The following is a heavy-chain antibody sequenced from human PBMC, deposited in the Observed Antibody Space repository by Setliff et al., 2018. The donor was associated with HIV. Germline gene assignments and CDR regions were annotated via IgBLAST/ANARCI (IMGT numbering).Heavy chain of an antibody. CDR2: ISSSGTT. J-gene: IGHJ4*02. CDR1: DDSFTNYD. CDR3: ARATIAVATAGTSTRIDY. Sequence: PSETLSLTCVVSDDSFTNYDWTWIRQSPGKALEWIGYISSSGTTNYNPSLRSRVTISIETSNTRFSLWLRSATAADTATYFCARATIAVATAGTSTRIDYWGQGILVTVFS. D-gene: IGHD6-19*01. V-gene: IGHV4-59*08.